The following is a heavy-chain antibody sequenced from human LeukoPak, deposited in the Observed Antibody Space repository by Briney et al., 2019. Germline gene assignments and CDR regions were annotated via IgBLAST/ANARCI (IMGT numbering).Heavy chain of an antibody. J-gene: IGHJ4*02. CDR1: GFTFSSYA. V-gene: IGHV3-23*01. CDR2: ISGSGGST. Sequence: GGSLRLSCAASGFTFSSYAMSWVRQAPGKGLEWVSGISGSGGSTYYADSVKGRFTISRDNSKKTLYLQMNSLRAEDTAVYYCAKASRNGSGSYYAEYWGQGTLVIVSS. CDR3: AKASRNGSGSYYAEY. D-gene: IGHD3-10*01.